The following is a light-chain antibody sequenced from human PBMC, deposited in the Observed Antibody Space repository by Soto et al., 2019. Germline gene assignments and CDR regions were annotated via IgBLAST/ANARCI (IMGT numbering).Light chain of an antibody. J-gene: IGLJ2*01. V-gene: IGLV4-69*01. CDR1: SGHSSYA. Sequence: QPVLTQSPSASASLGASVKLTCTLSSGHSSYAIAWHQQQPERGPRYLMKVNSDGRHTKGDVIPDRFSGSSSGAERYLTISSLQSEDEADYYCQTWGTGGVFGGGTKLTVL. CDR2: VNSDGRH. CDR3: QTWGTGGV.